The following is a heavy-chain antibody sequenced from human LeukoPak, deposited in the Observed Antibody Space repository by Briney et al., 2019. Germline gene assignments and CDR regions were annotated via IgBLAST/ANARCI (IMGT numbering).Heavy chain of an antibody. CDR2: IYYSGST. CDR3: ARSPPTVTTEPFDY. Sequence: SETLSLTCTVSGGSISSYYWSWTRQPPGKGLEWIGYIYYSGSTNYNPSLKSRVTISVDTSKNQFSLKLSSVTAADTAVYYCARSPPTVTTEPFDYWGQGTLVTVSS. V-gene: IGHV4-59*01. D-gene: IGHD4-17*01. CDR1: GGSISSYY. J-gene: IGHJ4*02.